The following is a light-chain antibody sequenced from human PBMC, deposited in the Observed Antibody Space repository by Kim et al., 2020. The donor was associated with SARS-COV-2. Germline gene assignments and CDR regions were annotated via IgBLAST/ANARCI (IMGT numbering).Light chain of an antibody. CDR3: SSYTRSSTLYV. CDR2: AVS. Sequence: SITISGTGTSSDVGGYNYVSWYQQNPGKAPKLMISAVSNRPSGVSTRFSGSKSGNTASLAISGLQDEDEADYYCSSYTRSSTLYVFGTGTKVTVL. CDR1: SSDVGGYNY. J-gene: IGLJ1*01. V-gene: IGLV2-14*03.